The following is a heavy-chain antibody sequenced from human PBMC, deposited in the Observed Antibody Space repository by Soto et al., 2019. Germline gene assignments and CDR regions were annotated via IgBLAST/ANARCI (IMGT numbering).Heavy chain of an antibody. Sequence: QVTLKESGPVLVKPTETLTLTCTVSGFSLSNARMGVSWIRQPPGKALEWLAHIFSNDEKSYSTSLKSRLTTSNDTSKSQLVLTMTNMDPVDTATYYCARIAFCGSDCYSNDYWGQGTLVTVSS. J-gene: IGHJ4*02. CDR3: ARIAFCGSDCYSNDY. D-gene: IGHD2-21*02. V-gene: IGHV2-26*01. CDR1: GFSLSNARMG. CDR2: IFSNDEK.